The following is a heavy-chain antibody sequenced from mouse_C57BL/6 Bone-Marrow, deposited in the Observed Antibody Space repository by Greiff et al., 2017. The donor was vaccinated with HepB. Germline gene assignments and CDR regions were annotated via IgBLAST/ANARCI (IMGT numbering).Heavy chain of an antibody. CDR2: INPNYGTT. Sequence: VQLQQSGPELVKPGASVKISCKASGYSFTDYNMNWVKQSNGKSLEWIGVINPNYGTTSYNQKFKGKATLTVDQSSSTAYMQLNSLTSEDSAVYYCARSGSLIYYYYDWYFDYWGQGTTLTVSS. J-gene: IGHJ2*01. D-gene: IGHD2-4*01. CDR1: GYSFTDYN. V-gene: IGHV1-39*01. CDR3: ARSGSLIYYYYDWYFDY.